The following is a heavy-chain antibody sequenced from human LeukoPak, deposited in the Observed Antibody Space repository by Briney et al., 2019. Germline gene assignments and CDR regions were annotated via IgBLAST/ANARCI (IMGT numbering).Heavy chain of an antibody. CDR2: INPNSGGT. D-gene: IGHD3-22*01. Sequence: GASVTVSCKASGYTFTGYYMHWVRQAPGQGLEWMGWINPNSGGTNYAQKFQGRVTMTTDTSISTAYMELSSLRSDDTAVYYCARNYYDSTGYYGDGAFDIWGQGTMVTVSS. V-gene: IGHV1-2*02. CDR3: ARNYYDSTGYYGDGAFDI. J-gene: IGHJ3*02. CDR1: GYTFTGYY.